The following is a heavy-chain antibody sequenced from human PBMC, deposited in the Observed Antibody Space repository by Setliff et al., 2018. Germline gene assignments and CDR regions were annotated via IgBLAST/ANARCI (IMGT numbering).Heavy chain of an antibody. V-gene: IGHV3-23*01. Sequence: GGSLRLSCAASGFTFSTYVMTWVRQAPGKGLEWVSSIHGEGFDTYYADSVKGRFTISRDNSKNTLFLQMNSLRADDTAVYYCAKSYGSGGYRPLFDYWGQGTLVTVSS. CDR3: AKSYGSGGYRPLFDY. D-gene: IGHD3-10*01. CDR1: GFTFSTYV. CDR2: IHGEGFDT. J-gene: IGHJ4*02.